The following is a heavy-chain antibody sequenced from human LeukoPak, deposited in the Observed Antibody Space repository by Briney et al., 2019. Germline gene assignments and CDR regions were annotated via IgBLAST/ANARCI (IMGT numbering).Heavy chain of an antibody. CDR2: ISYDGSNK. D-gene: IGHD3-10*01. CDR1: GFTFDDYA. J-gene: IGHJ4*02. V-gene: IGHV3-30-3*01. Sequence: GGSLRLSCAASGFTFDDYAMHWVRQAPGKGLEWVAVISYDGSNKYYADSVKGRFTISRDNSKNTLYLQMNSLRAEDTAVYYCARDGADYWGQGTLVTVSS. CDR3: ARDGADY.